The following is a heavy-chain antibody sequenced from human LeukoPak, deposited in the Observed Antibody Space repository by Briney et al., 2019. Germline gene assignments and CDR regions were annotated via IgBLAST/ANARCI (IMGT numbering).Heavy chain of an antibody. V-gene: IGHV1-69*05. D-gene: IGHD6-6*01. CDR1: GGTFSSYA. CDR3: ARCPETLGSSRGSFDYYYYYYMDV. CDR2: IIPIFGTA. J-gene: IGHJ6*03. Sequence: GSSVKVSCKASGGTFSSYAISWVRQAPGQGLEWMGGIIPIFGTANYAQKFQGRVTITTDESTSTAYMELSSLRSEDTAVYYCARCPETLGSSRGSFDYYYYYYMDVWGQGTLVTVSS.